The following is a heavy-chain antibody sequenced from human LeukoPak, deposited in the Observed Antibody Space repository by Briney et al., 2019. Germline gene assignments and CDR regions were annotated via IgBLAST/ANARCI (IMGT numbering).Heavy chain of an antibody. CDR2: IRSKAYCGTT. V-gene: IGHV3-49*04. CDR3: TTYCGGDCYSSDAFDI. CDR1: GFTFGDYA. J-gene: IGHJ3*02. D-gene: IGHD2-21*02. Sequence: GGSLRLSCTASGFTFGDYAMSWVRQAPGKGLEWVGFIRSKAYCGTTEYAASVKGRFTISRDDSKSIAYLQMNSLKTEDTAVYYCTTYCGGDCYSSDAFDIWGQGTMVTVSS.